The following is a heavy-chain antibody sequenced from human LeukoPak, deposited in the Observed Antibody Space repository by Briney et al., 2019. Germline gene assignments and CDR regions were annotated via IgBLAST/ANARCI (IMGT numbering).Heavy chain of an antibody. CDR2: IYSSGST. CDR3: ARGNWIYFDY. V-gene: IGHV4-61*02. CDR1: GDSISSGDYY. Sequence: SQTLSLTCTVSGDSISSGDYYWTWIRQPAGKGLEWIGRIYSSGSTNYNPSLKSRLTISLDTSKNQFSLKLSSVTAADTAVYYCARGNWIYFDYWGQGTLVPVSS. J-gene: IGHJ4*02. D-gene: IGHD1-20*01.